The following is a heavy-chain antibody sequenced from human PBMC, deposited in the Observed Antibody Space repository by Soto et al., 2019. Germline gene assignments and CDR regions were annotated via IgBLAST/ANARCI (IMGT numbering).Heavy chain of an antibody. CDR3: ARQEGGSYYSEYFQH. CDR1: GGSISSSTYY. V-gene: IGHV4-39*01. Sequence: QLQLQESGPGLVKPSETLSLTCTVSGGSISSSTYYLGWIRQPPGKGLEWIGSIYYSGITYYNPSLKSRVTISVDTSKNQFSLKLSSVTAADTAVYYCARQEGGSYYSEYFQHWGQGTLVTVSS. J-gene: IGHJ1*01. CDR2: IYYSGIT. D-gene: IGHD1-26*01.